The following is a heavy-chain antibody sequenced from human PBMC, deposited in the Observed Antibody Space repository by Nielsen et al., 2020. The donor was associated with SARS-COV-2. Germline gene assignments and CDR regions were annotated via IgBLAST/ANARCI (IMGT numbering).Heavy chain of an antibody. J-gene: IGHJ4*02. V-gene: IGHV3-23*01. CDR1: GFTFSTHA. Sequence: GESLKISCAASGFTFSTHAMNWVRQAPGKGLEWVAAITPNGITTFYADSGKGRFTISRDNSKNTLFLQMKSLRAEDTAVYYCTKRGFCSSANCYHHFDSWGLGTLVTVSS. D-gene: IGHD2-2*01. CDR2: ITPNGITT. CDR3: TKRGFCSSANCYHHFDS.